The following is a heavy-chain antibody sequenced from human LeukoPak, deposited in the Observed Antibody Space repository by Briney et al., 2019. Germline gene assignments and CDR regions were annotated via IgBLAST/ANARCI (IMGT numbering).Heavy chain of an antibody. J-gene: IGHJ4*02. Sequence: PSETLSLTCTVSGGSISSYYWSWIRQPPGKGLEWIGYIYYSGSTNYNPSLKSRVTISVDTSKNQFSLKLSSVTAADTAVYYCARHCSGYDWNLDYWGQGTLVTVSS. CDR2: IYYSGST. D-gene: IGHD5-12*01. CDR3: ARHCSGYDWNLDY. V-gene: IGHV4-59*08. CDR1: GGSISSYY.